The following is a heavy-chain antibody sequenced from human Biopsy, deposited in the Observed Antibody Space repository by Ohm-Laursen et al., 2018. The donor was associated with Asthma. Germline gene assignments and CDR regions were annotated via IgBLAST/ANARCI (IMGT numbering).Heavy chain of an antibody. V-gene: IGHV3-30*04. CDR1: GFNLNTHT. J-gene: IGHJ3*02. CDR2: ISHDGTYK. D-gene: IGHD3-22*01. Sequence: SLRLSCSASGFNLNTHTLSWVRQAPGKGLAWVSTISHDGTYKGYTDSVKGRFTISRGNSRNRLYLQINRLTVEDSAVYFCARQSGQDYGDSSGFDIWGQGTKVAVS. CDR3: ARQSGQDYGDSSGFDI.